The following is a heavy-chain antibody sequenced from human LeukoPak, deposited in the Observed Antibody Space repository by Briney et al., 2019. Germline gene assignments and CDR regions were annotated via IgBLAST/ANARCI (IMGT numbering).Heavy chain of an antibody. CDR3: ARKSQYTTSWSEIDY. J-gene: IGHJ4*02. Sequence: GASVKVSCKASGYTFSGYYMHWVRQAPGQGLEWMGRINPKSGVTNYAQKFQGRVTMTRDTSINTVYMELGRLRSDDTAVYCCARKSQYTTSWSEIDYWGQGTLVTVSS. CDR1: GYTFSGYY. CDR2: INPKSGVT. D-gene: IGHD6-13*01. V-gene: IGHV1-2*06.